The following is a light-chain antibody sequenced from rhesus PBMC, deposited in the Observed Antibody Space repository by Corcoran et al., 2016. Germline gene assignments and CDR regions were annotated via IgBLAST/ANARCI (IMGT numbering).Light chain of an antibody. J-gene: IGKJ3*01. V-gene: IGKV1-74*01. CDR1: ENVNNY. CDR3: QHGYGTPFT. Sequence: DIQMTQSPSSLSASVGDRVTITCRASENVNNYLNWYQQKPGKVPILLIYKASTLQSGVPSRFRGSGSVTDYTFSISSLKPEDVATYYCQHGYGTPFTFGPGTKLDIK. CDR2: KAS.